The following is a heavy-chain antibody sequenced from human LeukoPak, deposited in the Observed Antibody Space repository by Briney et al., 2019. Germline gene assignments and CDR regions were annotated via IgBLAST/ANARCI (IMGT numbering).Heavy chain of an antibody. CDR3: AKGSKTLLFTRDHYIDV. CDR2: ISRSATTI. V-gene: IGHV3-48*03. J-gene: IGHJ6*03. D-gene: IGHD2-21*02. Sequence: GGSLRLSCAASGFTFSSYEMTSVRQAPGKGLEWVSSISRSATTIYYADSVKGRFTISRDNAKNSLYLQMNSLRAEDTAVYYCAKGSKTLLFTRDHYIDVWGKGTTVTISS. CDR1: GFTFSSYE.